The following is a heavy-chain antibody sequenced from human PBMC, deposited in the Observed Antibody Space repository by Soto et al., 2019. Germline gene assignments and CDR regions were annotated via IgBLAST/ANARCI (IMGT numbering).Heavy chain of an antibody. Sequence: ASVKVSCKASGYTFTSYYMHWVRQAPGQGLEWMGIINPSGGSTSYAQKFQGRVTMTRDTSTSTVYMELSSLRSEDTAVYYCASEYDFWSGYYRAFDPWGQGTLVTVSS. D-gene: IGHD3-3*01. V-gene: IGHV1-46*03. J-gene: IGHJ5*02. CDR1: GYTFTSYY. CDR2: INPSGGST. CDR3: ASEYDFWSGYYRAFDP.